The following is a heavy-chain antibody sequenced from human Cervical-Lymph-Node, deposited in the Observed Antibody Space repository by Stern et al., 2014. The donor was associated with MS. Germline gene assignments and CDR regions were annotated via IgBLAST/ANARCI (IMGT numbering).Heavy chain of an antibody. Sequence: EVQLVESGGGLVQPGGSLRLSCADSEFTFRTYWFHWVRQVPGKELMWVSRINEDGSTTNYAESVKGRFTISRDNARNTLYLQMNSLRAEDTAVYYCARDLSGRDDSWGQGTLVTVSS. CDR1: EFTFRTYW. V-gene: IGHV3-74*01. CDR2: INEDGSTT. CDR3: ARDLSGRDDS. D-gene: IGHD1-26*01. J-gene: IGHJ4*02.